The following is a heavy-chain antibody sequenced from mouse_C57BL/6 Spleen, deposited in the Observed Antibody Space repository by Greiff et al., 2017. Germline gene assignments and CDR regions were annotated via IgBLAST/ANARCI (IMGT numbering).Heavy chain of an antibody. Sequence: VQLQQSGAELVRPGASVKLSCTASGFNIKDYYMHWVKQRPEQGLEWIGRIDPEDGDTEYAPKFQGKDTMTADTSSNTAYLQLSSLTSEDTAVYYCTTYSYGSSYLYWYFDVWGTGTTGTVSS. CDR1: GFNIKDYY. D-gene: IGHD1-1*01. CDR2: IDPEDGDT. J-gene: IGHJ1*03. CDR3: TTYSYGSSYLYWYFDV. V-gene: IGHV14-1*01.